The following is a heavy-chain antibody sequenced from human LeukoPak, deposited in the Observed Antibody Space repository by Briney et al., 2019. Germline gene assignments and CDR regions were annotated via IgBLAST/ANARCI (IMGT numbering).Heavy chain of an antibody. CDR2: INPNSGGT. D-gene: IGHD1-26*01. Sequence: ASVTVSCKASGYTFTSYYMHWERHAPGQGLEWMGWINPNSGGTNYAQKFQGRVTMTRDTSISTAYMELRSLRSDDTAVYYCARQMVGANTKFDYWGQGTLVTVSS. V-gene: IGHV1-2*02. CDR1: GYTFTSYY. CDR3: ARQMVGANTKFDY. J-gene: IGHJ4*02.